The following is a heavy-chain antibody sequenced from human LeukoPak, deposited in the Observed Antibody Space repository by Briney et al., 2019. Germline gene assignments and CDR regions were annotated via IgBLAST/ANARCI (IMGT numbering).Heavy chain of an antibody. V-gene: IGHV4-34*01. CDR2: INHSGST. J-gene: IGHJ3*02. CDR1: VGSFSGYY. Sequence: SETLSLTCAVYVGSFSGYYWSWIRHPPGKGLEWIGEINHSGSTNYNPSLKSRVTISVDTSKNQFSLKLSSVTAADTAVYYCAREDRGVVVITTLDAFDIWGQGTMFTVSS. CDR3: AREDRGVVVITTLDAFDI. D-gene: IGHD3-22*01.